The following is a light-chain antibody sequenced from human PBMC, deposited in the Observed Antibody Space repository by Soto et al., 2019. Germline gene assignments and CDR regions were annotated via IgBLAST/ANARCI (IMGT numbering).Light chain of an antibody. V-gene: IGKV3-15*01. J-gene: IGKJ3*01. CDR1: QSVSSK. CDR3: LQYDTWPFT. Sequence: EIVMTQSPATLSVSPGEGATLSCRASQSVSSKLAWYQQKPGQAPRLLIYDASTRATGIPARFSGSESGTEFSLTISSLQSGDFAVYYCLQYDTWPFTFGPGTKVDIK. CDR2: DAS.